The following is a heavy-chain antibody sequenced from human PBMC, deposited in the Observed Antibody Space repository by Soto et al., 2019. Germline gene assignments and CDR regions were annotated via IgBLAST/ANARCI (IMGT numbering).Heavy chain of an antibody. V-gene: IGHV1-69*13. CDR2: IIPIFGTA. CDR3: ARDQGPYYDILTGYYNPPYY. D-gene: IGHD3-9*01. Sequence: SVKVSCKASGGTFSSYAISWVRQAPGQGLEWMGGIIPIFGTANYAQKFQGRVTITADESTSTAYMELSSLRSEDTAVYYCARDQGPYYDILTGYYNPPYYWGQGTLVTVS. J-gene: IGHJ4*02. CDR1: GGTFSSYA.